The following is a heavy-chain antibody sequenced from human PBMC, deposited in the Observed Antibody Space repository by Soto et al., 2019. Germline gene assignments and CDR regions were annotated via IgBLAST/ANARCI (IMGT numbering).Heavy chain of an antibody. D-gene: IGHD2-15*01. CDR1: GYTFTGYY. V-gene: IGHV1-2*02. Sequence: QVQLVQSGAEVKKPGASVKVSCKASGYTFTGYYMHWVRQAPGQRLEWMGWINPNSGGTNYAQKMEGGVKVTRDTASSKADMELSRLRYDDTAVYSWAREAPRDCSGGSCYRNLVGDWGQGTLVTVSS. J-gene: IGHJ4*02. CDR2: INPNSGGT. CDR3: AREAPRDCSGGSCYRNLVGD.